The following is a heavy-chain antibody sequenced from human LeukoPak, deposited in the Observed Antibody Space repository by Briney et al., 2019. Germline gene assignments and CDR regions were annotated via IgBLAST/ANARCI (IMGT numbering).Heavy chain of an antibody. CDR1: GGSISSSSYY. Sequence: PSETLSLTCTVSGGSISSSSYYWGWIRQPPGKGLEWIGSIYYSGSTYYNPSLKSRVTISVDTSKNQFSLKLSSVTAADTAVYYCARQDGDPMVRGVTHGMDVWGQGTTVTVSS. CDR2: IYYSGST. J-gene: IGHJ6*02. D-gene: IGHD3-10*01. V-gene: IGHV4-39*01. CDR3: ARQDGDPMVRGVTHGMDV.